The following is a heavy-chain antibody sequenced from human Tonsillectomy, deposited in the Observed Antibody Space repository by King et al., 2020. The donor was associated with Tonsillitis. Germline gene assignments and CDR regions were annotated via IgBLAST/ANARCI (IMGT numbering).Heavy chain of an antibody. CDR1: GFTFDDYA. J-gene: IGHJ4*02. Sequence: VQLVESGGGLVQPGRSLRLSCAASGFTFDDYAMHWVRQAPGKGLEWVSGISGNSGSIGYADSVKGRFTISRDNAKNSLYLQMNSLRAEDTALYYCAKPAYGSGSYYRPHYFDYWGQGTLVTVSS. CDR2: ISGNSGSI. V-gene: IGHV3-9*01. D-gene: IGHD3-10*01. CDR3: AKPAYGSGSYYRPHYFDY.